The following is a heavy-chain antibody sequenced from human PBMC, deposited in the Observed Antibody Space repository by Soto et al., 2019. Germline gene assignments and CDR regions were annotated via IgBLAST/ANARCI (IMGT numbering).Heavy chain of an antibody. V-gene: IGHV1-18*01. CDR2: ISAYNGNT. D-gene: IGHD3-16*01. CDR3: ARDLITFGGGSHPNTRSSLFDY. CDR1: GYTFSNFA. Sequence: GASVKVSCKASGYTFSNFAMHWVRQAPGQRLEWMGWISAYNGNTNYAQKLQGRVTMTTDTSTSTAYMELRSLRSDDTAVYYCARDLITFGGGSHPNTRSSLFDYWGQGTLVTVSS. J-gene: IGHJ4*02.